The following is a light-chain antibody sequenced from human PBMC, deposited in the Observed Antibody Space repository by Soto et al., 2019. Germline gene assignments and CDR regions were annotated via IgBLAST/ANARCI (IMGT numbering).Light chain of an antibody. Sequence: DIVMTQSPLSLSVTPGEPASISCRSSQTLRAYGNDYLDWYLQRPGQSPQVLIYLGFSRASGVPDRFRGSGSGTDFTLEISRVEAEDVGVYYCMQALETPYTFGQGTRLEIK. J-gene: IGKJ2*01. CDR3: MQALETPYT. V-gene: IGKV2-28*01. CDR1: QTLRAYGNDY. CDR2: LGF.